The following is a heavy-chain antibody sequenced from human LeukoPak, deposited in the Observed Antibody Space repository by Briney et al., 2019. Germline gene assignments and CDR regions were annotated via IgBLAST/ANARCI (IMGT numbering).Heavy chain of an antibody. CDR2: IYYSGST. CDR1: GGSISSGGYY. V-gene: IGHV4-31*03. Sequence: SQTLSLTCTVSGGSISSGGYYWSWIRQHPGKGLEWIGYIYYSGSTYYNPSLKRRVTISVDTSKNQFSLKLSSVTAADTAVYYCARGYDSSGYYYRFDPWGQGTLVTVSS. D-gene: IGHD3-22*01. CDR3: ARGYDSSGYYYRFDP. J-gene: IGHJ5*02.